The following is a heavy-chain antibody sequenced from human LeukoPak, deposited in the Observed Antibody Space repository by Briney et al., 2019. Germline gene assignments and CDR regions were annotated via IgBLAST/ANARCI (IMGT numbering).Heavy chain of an antibody. J-gene: IGHJ5*02. V-gene: IGHV1-2*02. Sequence: ASVKVSCKASGGTFSSYAISWVRQAPGQGLEWMGWINPNSGGTNYAQKFQGRVTMTRDTSISTAYMELSRLRSDDTAVYYCARVAPHCSGGSCYETRFEPWGQGTLVTVSS. CDR2: INPNSGGT. D-gene: IGHD2-15*01. CDR1: GGTFSSYA. CDR3: ARVAPHCSGGSCYETRFEP.